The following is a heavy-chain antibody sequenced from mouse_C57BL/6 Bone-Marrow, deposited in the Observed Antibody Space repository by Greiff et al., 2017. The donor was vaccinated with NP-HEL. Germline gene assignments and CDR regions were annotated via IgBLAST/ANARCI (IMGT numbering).Heavy chain of an antibody. CDR3: ASEGSYWYFDV. D-gene: IGHD1-1*01. V-gene: IGHV1-42*01. J-gene: IGHJ1*03. Sequence: VQLQQSGPELVKPGASVKISCKASGYSFTGYYMNWVKQSPEKSLEWIGEINPSTGGTTYNQKFKAKATLTVDKSSSTAYMQLKSLTSEDSAVYYCASEGSYWYFDVWGTGTTVTVSS. CDR2: INPSTGGT. CDR1: GYSFTGYY.